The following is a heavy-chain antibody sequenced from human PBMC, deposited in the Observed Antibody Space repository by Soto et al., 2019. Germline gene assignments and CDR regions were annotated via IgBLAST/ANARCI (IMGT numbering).Heavy chain of an antibody. CDR2: ISSSSYI. J-gene: IGHJ5*02. Sequence: GGSLRLSCAASGFTFSSYSMNWVRQAPGKGLEWVSSISSSSYIYYADSVKGRFTISRDNAKNSLYLQMNSLRAEDTAVYYCDRAVAKGYWFDPWGQGTLVTVSS. D-gene: IGHD6-19*01. V-gene: IGHV3-21*01. CDR3: DRAVAKGYWFDP. CDR1: GFTFSSYS.